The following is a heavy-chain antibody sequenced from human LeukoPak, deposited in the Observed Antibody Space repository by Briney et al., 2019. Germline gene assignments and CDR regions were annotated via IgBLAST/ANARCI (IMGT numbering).Heavy chain of an antibody. V-gene: IGHV1-18*04. CDR3: ARDAPGYCSGGSCYSIDY. D-gene: IGHD2-15*01. Sequence: ASVKVSCKASGYTFTDYSLHWVRLAPGQGLEWMGWISAYNGNTNYAQKLQGRVTMTTDTSTSTAYMELRSLRSDDTAVYYCARDAPGYCSGGSCYSIDYWGQGTLVTVSS. CDR1: GYTFTDYS. CDR2: ISAYNGNT. J-gene: IGHJ4*02.